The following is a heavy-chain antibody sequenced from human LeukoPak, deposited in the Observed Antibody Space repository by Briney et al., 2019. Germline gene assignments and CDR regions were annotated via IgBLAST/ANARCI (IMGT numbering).Heavy chain of an antibody. J-gene: IGHJ4*02. D-gene: IGHD6-6*01. Sequence: ASVKVSCKASGGTFSSYAISWVRQATGQGLEWMGWMNPNSGNTGYAQKFQGRVTMTRNTSISTAYMELSSLRSEDTAVYYCARWHSSSWGYWGQGTLVTVSS. CDR1: GGTFSSYA. CDR3: ARWHSSSWGY. V-gene: IGHV1-8*02. CDR2: MNPNSGNT.